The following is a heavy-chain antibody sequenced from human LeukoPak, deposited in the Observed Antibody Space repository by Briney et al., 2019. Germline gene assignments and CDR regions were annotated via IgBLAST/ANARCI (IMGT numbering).Heavy chain of an antibody. J-gene: IGHJ6*03. D-gene: IGHD3-9*01. CDR1: GGTFSSYA. Sequence: RASVKVSCKASGGTFSSYAISWVRQAPGQGLEWMGGIIPIFGTANYAQKFQGRVTITADKSTSTAYMELSSLRSEDTAVYYCARGRWRYFDWNHYYYYMDVWGKGTTVTVSS. V-gene: IGHV1-69*06. CDR2: IIPIFGTA. CDR3: ARGRWRYFDWNHYYYYMDV.